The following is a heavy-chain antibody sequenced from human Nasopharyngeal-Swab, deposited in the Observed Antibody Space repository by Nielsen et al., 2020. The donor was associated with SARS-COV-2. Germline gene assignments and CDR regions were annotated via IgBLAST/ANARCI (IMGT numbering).Heavy chain of an antibody. J-gene: IGHJ5*02. CDR3: ARGRGGWLGVNWFDP. D-gene: IGHD3-10*01. CDR2: INHSGST. Sequence: WIRQPPGKGLEWIGEINHSGSTNYNASLKSRVTISVDTSKNQFSLKLSSVTAADTAVYYCARGRGGWLGVNWFDPWGQGTPVTVSS. V-gene: IGHV4-34*01.